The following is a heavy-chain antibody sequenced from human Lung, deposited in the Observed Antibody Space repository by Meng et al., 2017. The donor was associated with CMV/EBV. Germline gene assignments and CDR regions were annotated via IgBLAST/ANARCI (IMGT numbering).Heavy chain of an antibody. CDR1: GGTFSSYA. J-gene: IGHJ5*02. CDR2: IIPIFGTA. Sequence: SVKVSCNASGGTFSSYAISWVRQAPGQGLEWMGGIIPIFGTANYAQKFQGRVTITTDESTSTAYMELSSLRSEDTAVYYCARTTYQLKHLSYSSSWYLWFDPWGQGTLVTVSS. CDR3: ARTTYQLKHLSYSSSWYLWFDP. V-gene: IGHV1-69*05. D-gene: IGHD6-13*01.